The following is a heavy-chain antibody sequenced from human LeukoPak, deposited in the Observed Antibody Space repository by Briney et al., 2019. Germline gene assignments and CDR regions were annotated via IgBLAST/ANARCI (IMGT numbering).Heavy chain of an antibody. CDR3: ASTRRGWLQWENWFGR. D-gene: IGHD5-24*01. Sequence: SVKVSCKASGGTFSSYAISWVRQAPGQGLEWMGWIILIFGTANYAQKFQGRVTITTDTSTSTAYMELSSLRSENTAVYYWASTRRGWLQWENWFGRWGQGTLVTVSS. CDR1: GGTFSSYA. CDR2: IILIFGTA. J-gene: IGHJ5*02. V-gene: IGHV1-69*05.